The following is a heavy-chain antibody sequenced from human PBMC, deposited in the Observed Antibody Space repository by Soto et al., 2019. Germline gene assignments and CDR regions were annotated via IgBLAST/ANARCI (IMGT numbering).Heavy chain of an antibody. CDR1: GYTFTGYY. D-gene: IGHD2-15*01. Sequence: QVQLVQSGAEVKKPGASVKVSCKASGYTFTGYYMHSVRQAPGQGLEWMGWINPNSGGTNYAQKFQGWVTMTRDTSISTAYMELSRLRSDDTAVYYCARGYCSGGSCHDYYMDVWGKGTTVTVSS. V-gene: IGHV1-2*04. CDR3: ARGYCSGGSCHDYYMDV. J-gene: IGHJ6*03. CDR2: INPNSGGT.